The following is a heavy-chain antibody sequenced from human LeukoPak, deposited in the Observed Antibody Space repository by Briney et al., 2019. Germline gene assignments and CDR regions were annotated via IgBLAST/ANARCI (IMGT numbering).Heavy chain of an antibody. V-gene: IGHV3-20*04. CDR3: ARDLRVVITGSFDS. Sequence: GGSLRLSCAASGFSFDDYGLTWVHQAPGKGLEWVSGINWNGDSTDYAASVKGRFTISRDNAKNSLYLQMNSLRAEDTALYYCARDLRVVITGSFDSWGQGTLVTVSS. J-gene: IGHJ4*02. D-gene: IGHD3-22*01. CDR2: INWNGDST. CDR1: GFSFDDYG.